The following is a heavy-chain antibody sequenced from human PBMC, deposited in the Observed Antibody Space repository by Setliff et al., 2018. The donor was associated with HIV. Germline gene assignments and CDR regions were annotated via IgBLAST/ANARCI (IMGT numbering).Heavy chain of an antibody. J-gene: IGHJ4*02. D-gene: IGHD5-18*01. CDR3: ARDFVYGYDF. CDR1: GGSISSGGYF. CDR2: VYSSGST. V-gene: IGHV4-61*08. Sequence: PSETLSLTCTVSGGSISSGGYFWSWIRQHPGKGLEWIGRVYSSGSTNCNPSLKSRVTMSVDTSTKQFSLKLSSVTAADTAVYYCARDFVYGYDFWGQGTLVTVSS.